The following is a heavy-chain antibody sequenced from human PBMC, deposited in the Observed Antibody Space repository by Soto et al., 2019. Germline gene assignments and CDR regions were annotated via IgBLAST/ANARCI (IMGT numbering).Heavy chain of an antibody. V-gene: IGHV1-2*02. Sequence: ASVKVSCKASGYTFTGYYMHWVRQAPGQGLEWMGWINPNSGGTNYAQKFQGRVTMTRDTSISTAYMELSRLRSDDTPAYYCARDLRIQLWPEDFLYYYYGMDVWGQGTTVTVSS. CDR3: ARDLRIQLWPEDFLYYYYGMDV. CDR2: INPNSGGT. CDR1: GYTFTGYY. D-gene: IGHD5-18*01. J-gene: IGHJ6*02.